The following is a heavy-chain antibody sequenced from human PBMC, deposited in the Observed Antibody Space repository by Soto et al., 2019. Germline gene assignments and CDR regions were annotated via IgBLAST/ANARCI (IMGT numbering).Heavy chain of an antibody. CDR2: ISWNSGSI. J-gene: IGHJ4*02. CDR1: GFTFDDYA. V-gene: IGHV3-9*01. D-gene: IGHD2-8*02. Sequence: DVQLVESGGGLVQPGRSLRLSCAASGFTFDDYAMHWVRQAPGKGLEWVSGISWNSGSIGYADSVKGRFTISRDNAKNSLYLQMNSLRAEDTALYYCAKDTGGALFDYWGQGTLVTVSS. CDR3: AKDTGGALFDY.